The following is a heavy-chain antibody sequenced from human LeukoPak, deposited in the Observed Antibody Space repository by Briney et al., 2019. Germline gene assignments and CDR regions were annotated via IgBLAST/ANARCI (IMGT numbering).Heavy chain of an antibody. CDR3: ARDHQDFWSGHYFYYYGMDV. J-gene: IGHJ6*02. Sequence: GASVKVSCKTSGYTFADYYMHWVRQAPGQGLEWMGWTNPSSGGTNYAQKFQGRVIMTRDTSISTAYMEVSGLRSDDTAVYYCARDHQDFWSGHYFYYYGMDVWGQGTTVTVSS. V-gene: IGHV1-2*02. D-gene: IGHD3-3*01. CDR1: GYTFADYY. CDR2: TNPSSGGT.